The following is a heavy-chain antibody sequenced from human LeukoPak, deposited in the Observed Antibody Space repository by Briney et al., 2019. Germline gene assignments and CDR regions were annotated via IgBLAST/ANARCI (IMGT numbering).Heavy chain of an antibody. CDR1: GGSFSGYY. Sequence: PSETLSLTCAVYGGSFSGYYWSWIRQPPGKGLEWIGEINHSGSTNYNPSLKSRVTISVDTSKNQFSLKLSSVTAADTAVYYCCKNAPLGVSSDPWGQGTLVTVSS. D-gene: IGHD3-3*01. CDR3: CKNAPLGVSSDP. V-gene: IGHV4-34*01. CDR2: INHSGST. J-gene: IGHJ5*02.